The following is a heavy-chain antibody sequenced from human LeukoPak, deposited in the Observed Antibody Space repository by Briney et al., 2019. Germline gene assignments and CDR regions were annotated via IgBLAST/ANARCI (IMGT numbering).Heavy chain of an antibody. Sequence: TSETLSLTCRVSGVSISSGSNYWGWVRQPPGKTLEWIGSIYSSGSTYYNSSLKSRVIILIDTAKNHFSLNLSSVTAADTAVYYCARSDGYGLVGIWGQGTMVTVSS. CDR3: ARSDGYGLVGI. CDR1: GVSISSGSNY. J-gene: IGHJ3*02. D-gene: IGHD3-10*01. V-gene: IGHV4-39*07. CDR2: IYSSGST.